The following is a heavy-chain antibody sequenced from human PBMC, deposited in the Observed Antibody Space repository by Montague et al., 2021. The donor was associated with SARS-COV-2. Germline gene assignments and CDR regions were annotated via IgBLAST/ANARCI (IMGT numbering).Heavy chain of an antibody. J-gene: IGHJ4*02. D-gene: IGHD2-15*01. CDR1: GGSFSGYY. Sequence: SETLSLTCAVYGGSFSGYYWSWIRQPPGKGLEWIGEINHSGSINYNPSLKGRVTISVDTSKNQFSLKLSSVTAADTAVYYCARGSVDIVVVVAATPPYLDYWGQGTLVTVSS. V-gene: IGHV4-34*01. CDR2: INHSGSI. CDR3: ARGSVDIVVVVAATPPYLDY.